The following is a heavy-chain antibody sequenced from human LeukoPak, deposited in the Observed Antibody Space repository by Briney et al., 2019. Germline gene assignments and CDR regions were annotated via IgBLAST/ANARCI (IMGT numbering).Heavy chain of an antibody. D-gene: IGHD1-26*01. CDR2: MYYSGST. Sequence: SETLSLTFTVSGGSISSSSHYWGWIRQPPGKGLEWIGSMYYSGSTYYNPSLKTRVTTSVDTSENQFSLKLNSVTAADTAVYYCGRQSIVGATGRTFDYWGQGTLVTVSS. J-gene: IGHJ4*02. CDR1: GGSISSSSHY. CDR3: GRQSIVGATGRTFDY. V-gene: IGHV4-39*01.